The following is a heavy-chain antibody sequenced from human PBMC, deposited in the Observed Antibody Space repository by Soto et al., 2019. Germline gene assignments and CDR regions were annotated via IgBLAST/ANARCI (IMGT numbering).Heavy chain of an antibody. D-gene: IGHD3-22*01. CDR2: IIPIFGTA. CDR3: ARRSNYYDSSGYYDWFDP. Sequence: GASVKVSCKASGGTFSSYAISWVRQAPGQGLEWMGGIIPIFGTANYAQKFQGRVTITADESTSTAYMELSSLRSEDTAVYYCARRSNYYDSSGYYDWFDPWGQGTLVTVSS. CDR1: GGTFSSYA. V-gene: IGHV1-69*13. J-gene: IGHJ5*02.